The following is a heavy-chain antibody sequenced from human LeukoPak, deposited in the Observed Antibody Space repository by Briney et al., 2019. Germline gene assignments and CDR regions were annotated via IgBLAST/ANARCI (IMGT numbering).Heavy chain of an antibody. CDR1: GFTFSSYE. Sequence: PGGSLRLSCAASGFTFSSYEMNWVRQAPGKGLEGVSYISSSGSTIYYADSVKGRFTISRDNAKNSLYLQMNSLRAEDTAVYYCATQAVAGPWFDPWGQGTLVTVSS. J-gene: IGHJ5*02. CDR2: ISSSGSTI. CDR3: ATQAVAGPWFDP. V-gene: IGHV3-48*03. D-gene: IGHD6-19*01.